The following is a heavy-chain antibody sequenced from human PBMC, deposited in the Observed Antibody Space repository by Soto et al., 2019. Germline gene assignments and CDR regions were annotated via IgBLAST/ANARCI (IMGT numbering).Heavy chain of an antibody. V-gene: IGHV3-48*02. CDR2: ISTTSSSI. D-gene: IGHD3-3*01. CDR3: ARKGVAFDY. CDR1: GFTFSSYS. Sequence: SLRLSCAASGFTFSSYSMNWVRQAPGKGLEWISYISTTSSSIYYADSVKGRFTISRDNAKNSLFLQMNSLRDEDTAAYYCARKGVAFDYWGQGALVTVSS. J-gene: IGHJ4*02.